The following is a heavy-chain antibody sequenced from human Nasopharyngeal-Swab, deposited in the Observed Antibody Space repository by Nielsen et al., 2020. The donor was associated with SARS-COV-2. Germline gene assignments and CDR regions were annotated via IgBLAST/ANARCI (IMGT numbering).Heavy chain of an antibody. CDR2: ISGSGGST. D-gene: IGHD3-22*01. J-gene: IGHJ3*02. CDR1: GFTFSSYA. Sequence: GESLKIACAASGFTFSSYAMSWVRQAPGKGLEWVSAISGSGGSTYYADSAKGRFTLSRDNSKNTLYLQMNSLRAEDTAVYYCAKDYYDSSGYHPDAFDIWGQGTMVTVSS. V-gene: IGHV3-23*01. CDR3: AKDYYDSSGYHPDAFDI.